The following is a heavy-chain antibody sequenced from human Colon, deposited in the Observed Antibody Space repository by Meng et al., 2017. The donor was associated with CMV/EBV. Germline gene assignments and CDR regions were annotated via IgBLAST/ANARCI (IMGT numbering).Heavy chain of an antibody. CDR2: IKGDVKEM. D-gene: IGHD1-26*01. J-gene: IGHJ4*02. CDR1: GFTFSSYW. Sequence: CVGSGFTFSSYWMLWVRQAPGKGLVWVSRIKGDVKEMNYADSVKGRFTISRDNAKNTLYLQMNSLRVEDTAVYFCVRGQVGLFTPSHWGQGALVTVSS. CDR3: VRGQVGLFTPSH. V-gene: IGHV3-74*01.